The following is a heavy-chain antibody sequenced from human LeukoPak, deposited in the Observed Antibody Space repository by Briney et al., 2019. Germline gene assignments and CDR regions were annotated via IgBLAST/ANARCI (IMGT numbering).Heavy chain of an antibody. CDR1: GGSISSGGHY. CDR2: IYYSGTT. CDR3: ARASRLGELSLGY. D-gene: IGHD3-16*02. J-gene: IGHJ4*02. V-gene: IGHV4-31*03. Sequence: PSQTLSLTRTVSGGSISSGGHYWSWIRQHPGKGLEWIGYIYYSGTTYYNPSLKSRVTISLGTSKNQFSLQLSSVTAADTAVYYCARASRLGELSLGYWGQGTLVTVSS.